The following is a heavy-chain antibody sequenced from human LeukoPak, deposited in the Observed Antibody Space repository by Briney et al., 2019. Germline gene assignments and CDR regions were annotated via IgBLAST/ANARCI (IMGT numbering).Heavy chain of an antibody. CDR3: ARTQTDDYYGSGSYYNAYHFDY. V-gene: IGHV3-11*06. CDR1: GFTFSDYY. J-gene: IGHJ4*02. D-gene: IGHD3-10*01. CDR2: ISSSSSYT. Sequence: SGGSLRLSCAASGFTFSDYYMSWIRQAPGEGLEWVSYISSSSSYTNYADSVKGRFTISRDNAKNSLYLQMNSLRAEDTAVYYCARTQTDDYYGSGSYYNAYHFDYWGQGTLVTVSS.